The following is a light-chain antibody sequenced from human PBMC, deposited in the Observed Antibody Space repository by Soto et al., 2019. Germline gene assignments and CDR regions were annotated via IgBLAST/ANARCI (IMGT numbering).Light chain of an antibody. Sequence: QSVLTQPASVSGSPGQSITISCTGTSSDIGGYNYVSWYQQHPGKAPKHMIYDVSTRPSGVSNRFSGSKSGNTASLTISGLQAEDEADYYCSSYTSSSSLFGGGTKLTVL. CDR3: SSYTSSSSL. CDR1: SSDIGGYNY. J-gene: IGLJ2*01. CDR2: DVS. V-gene: IGLV2-14*03.